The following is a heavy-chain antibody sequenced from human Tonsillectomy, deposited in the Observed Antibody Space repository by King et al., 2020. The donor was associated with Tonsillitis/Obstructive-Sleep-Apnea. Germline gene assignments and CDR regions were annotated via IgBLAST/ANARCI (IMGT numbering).Heavy chain of an antibody. J-gene: IGHJ5*02. Sequence: VQLVESGGGLVQPGRSLRLSCAASGFTFDDYAMHWVRQAPGKGLEWVSGISWNGDSIVYADSVEGRFTISRDNAKSFLYLQMDSLRAEATAFYYCAKGTPAEAEDWFAPWGQGTLVTVSS. V-gene: IGHV3-9*01. CDR1: GFTFDDYA. D-gene: IGHD6-13*01. CDR2: ISWNGDSI. CDR3: AKGTPAEAEDWFAP.